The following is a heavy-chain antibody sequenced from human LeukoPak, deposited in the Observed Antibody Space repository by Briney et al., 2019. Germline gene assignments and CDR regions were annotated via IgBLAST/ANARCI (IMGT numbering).Heavy chain of an antibody. CDR2: IWYDGSNK. CDR3: AKGALYYYYYMDV. J-gene: IGHJ6*03. CDR1: GFTFSSYG. V-gene: IGHV3-33*06. Sequence: GGSPRLSCAASGFTFSSYGMHWVRQAPGKGLEWVAVIWYDGSNKYYADSVKGRFTISRDNSKNTLYLQMNSLRAEDTAVYYCAKGALYYYYYMDVWGKGTTVTVSS.